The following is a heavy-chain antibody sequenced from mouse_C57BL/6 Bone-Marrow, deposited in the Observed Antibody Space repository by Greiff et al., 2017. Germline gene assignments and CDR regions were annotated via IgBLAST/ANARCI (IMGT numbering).Heavy chain of an antibody. CDR2: IYPRSGNT. CDR3: AREVRRQPYAVDY. CDR1: GYTFTSYG. D-gene: IGHD2-14*01. Sequence: VKLQESGAELARPGASVKLSCKASGYTFTSYGISWVKQRPGQGLEWIGAIYPRSGNTYYNEKFKGKAKLTADKSASTAYMELRSLTSEDSAVXFCAREVRRQPYAVDYWGQGTSGTVSS. J-gene: IGHJ4*01. V-gene: IGHV1-81*01.